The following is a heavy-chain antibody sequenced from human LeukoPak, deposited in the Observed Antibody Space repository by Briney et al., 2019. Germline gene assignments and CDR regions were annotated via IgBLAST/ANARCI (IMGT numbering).Heavy chain of an antibody. D-gene: IGHD1-1*01. J-gene: IGHJ4*02. CDR1: GFTFTNNA. CDR2: IDDGARNT. CDR3: TTRLQHHFDY. V-gene: IGHV3-23*01. Sequence: GGSLRLSCAMSGFTFTNNAMTWVRQAPGKGLEWVSTIDDGARNTHYADSVRGRFTISRDDFLNMVHLQMNSLTVEDTAVYYCTTRLQHHFDYWGQGAQVTVSS.